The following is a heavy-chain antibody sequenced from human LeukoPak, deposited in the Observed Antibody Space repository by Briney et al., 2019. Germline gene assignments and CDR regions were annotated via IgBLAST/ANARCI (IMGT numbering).Heavy chain of an antibody. J-gene: IGHJ4*02. D-gene: IGHD3/OR15-3a*01. CDR1: GFTFGDTW. V-gene: IGHV3-7*03. CDR2: IKQDGSEK. Sequence: PGGSLRLSCAASGFTFGDTWINWVRQVPGQGREWVANIKQDGSEKFYVASVKGRFTISRDNGKSSLYLQMNSLRAEDTALYYCATSYDMGWLIGYWGQGTLVTVSS. CDR3: ATSYDMGWLIGY.